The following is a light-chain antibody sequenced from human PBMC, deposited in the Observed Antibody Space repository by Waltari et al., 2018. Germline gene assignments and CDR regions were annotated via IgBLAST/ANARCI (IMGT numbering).Light chain of an antibody. J-gene: IGLJ3*02. CDR2: RNN. Sequence: QAGLTQPPSVSKGLRQTATLTCTGNSNNVGNQGAAWLQQHQGHPPKLLSYRNNNRPSGISERCSASRAGNTASLTITGLQPEDEADYYCSAWDSSLSGHWVFGGGTKLTVL. CDR3: SAWDSSLSGHWV. CDR1: SNNVGNQG. V-gene: IGLV10-54*04.